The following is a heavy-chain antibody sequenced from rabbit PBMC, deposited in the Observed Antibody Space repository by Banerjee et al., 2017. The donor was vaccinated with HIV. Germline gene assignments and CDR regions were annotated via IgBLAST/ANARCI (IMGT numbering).Heavy chain of an antibody. D-gene: IGHD6-1*01. CDR2: IVTSTGST. Sequence: QEQLKESGGGLVQPGGSLKLSCKASGFDFTTYYMTWVRQAPGKGLELIACIVTSTGSTWYASWVNGRFTISRSTSLNTVDLKMTSLTAADTATYFCARDRADVGYAYATYYFNLWGPGTLVTVS. J-gene: IGHJ4*01. V-gene: IGHV1S43*01. CDR1: GFDFTTYY. CDR3: ARDRADVGYAYATYYFNL.